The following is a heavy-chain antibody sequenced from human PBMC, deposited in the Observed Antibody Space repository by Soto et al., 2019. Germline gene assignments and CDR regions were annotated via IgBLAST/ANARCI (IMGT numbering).Heavy chain of an antibody. Sequence: GGSLRLSWAASGVTCGSYWMHWVRQAPGKGLVWVSRINSDGSSTSYADSVKGRFTISRDNAKNTLYLQMNSLRAEDTAVYYCARESSDWYVDYWGQGTLVTVSS. CDR3: ARESSDWYVDY. V-gene: IGHV3-74*01. J-gene: IGHJ4*02. CDR1: GVTCGSYW. D-gene: IGHD6-19*01. CDR2: INSDGSST.